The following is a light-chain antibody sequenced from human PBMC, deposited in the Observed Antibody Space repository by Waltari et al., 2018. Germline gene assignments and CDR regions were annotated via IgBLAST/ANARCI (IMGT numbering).Light chain of an antibody. CDR3: SSYAGSNNFDV. V-gene: IGLV2-8*01. Sequence: QSALTQPPSASGSPGQPVTISCTGTSRDLGAYNHVSWYQQHPGKAPKLMIYEVSKRPSGVPDRFSGSKSGNTASLTVSGLQAEDEADYYCSSYAGSNNFDVFGTGTKVTVL. J-gene: IGLJ1*01. CDR1: SRDLGAYNH. CDR2: EVS.